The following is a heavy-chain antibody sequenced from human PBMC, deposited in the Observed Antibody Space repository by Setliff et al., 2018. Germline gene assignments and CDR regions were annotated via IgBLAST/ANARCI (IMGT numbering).Heavy chain of an antibody. CDR2: IFHTGAA. CDR3: ARVFPMVGATERRAFDI. J-gene: IGHJ3*02. CDR1: GYSISSGHY. V-gene: IGHV4-38-2*02. D-gene: IGHD1-26*01. Sequence: PSETLSLTCTVSGYSISSGHYWGWIRQSPGKGLDWIGSIFHTGAAYYNPSLESRFTISXXXSKXXXXXXXXXXXXXDXAVYYCARVFPMVGATERRAFDIWGQGTVVTVSS.